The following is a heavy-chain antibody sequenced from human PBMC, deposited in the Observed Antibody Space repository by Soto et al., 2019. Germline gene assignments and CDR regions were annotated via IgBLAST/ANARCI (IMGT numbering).Heavy chain of an antibody. CDR2: IIPIFGTA. V-gene: IGHV1-69*13. CDR3: ARAPSGSYHWFDP. CDR1: GDTFSSYA. Sequence: SVKVSCKASGDTFSSYAISWVRQAPGQGLEWMGGIIPIFGTANYAQKFQGRVTITADESTSTAYMELSSLRSEDTAVYYCARAPSGSYHWFDPWGQGTLVTVSS. J-gene: IGHJ5*02. D-gene: IGHD1-26*01.